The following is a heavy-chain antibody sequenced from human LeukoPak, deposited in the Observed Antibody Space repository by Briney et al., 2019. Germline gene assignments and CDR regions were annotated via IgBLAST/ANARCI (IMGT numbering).Heavy chain of an antibody. CDR1: GGSFSGYY. CDR2: IYYSGST. CDR3: ARDMLKKIAAAGTNFHYYYYMDV. J-gene: IGHJ6*03. D-gene: IGHD6-13*01. Sequence: KPSETLSLTCAVYGGSFSGYYWSWIRQPPGKGLEWIGYIYYSGSTNYNPSLKSRVTISVDTSKNQFSLKLSSVTAADTAVYYCARDMLKKIAAAGTNFHYYYYMDVWGKGTTVTVSS. V-gene: IGHV4-59*01.